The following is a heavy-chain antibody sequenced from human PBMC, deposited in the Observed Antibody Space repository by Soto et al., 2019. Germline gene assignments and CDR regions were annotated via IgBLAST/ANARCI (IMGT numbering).Heavy chain of an antibody. CDR1: GFTFSSYG. V-gene: IGHV3-30*18. D-gene: IGHD6-19*01. CDR3: ANSPPSSGWYKVDY. CDR2: ISYDGSNK. Sequence: GGSLRLSCAASGFTFSSYGMHWVRQAPDKGLEWVAVISYDGSNKYYADSVKGRFTISRDNSKNTLYLQMNSLRAEDTAVYYCANSPPSSGWYKVDYWGQGTLVTVSS. J-gene: IGHJ4*02.